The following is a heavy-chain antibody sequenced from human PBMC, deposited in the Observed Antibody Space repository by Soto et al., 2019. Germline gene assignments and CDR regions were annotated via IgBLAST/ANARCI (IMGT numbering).Heavy chain of an antibody. J-gene: IGHJ6*02. Sequence: ALVKVSCKASGYTFTSYDINWVRQATGQGLEWMGWMNPNSGNTGYAQKFQGRVTMTRNTSISTAYMELSSLRSEDTAVYYCARVRXHIPIFLGVTRTVDYYYGMDVWGQGTTVTVSS. CDR1: GYTFTSYD. CDR3: ARVRXHIPIFLGVTRTVDYYYGMDV. D-gene: IGHD3-9*01. CDR2: MNPNSGNT. V-gene: IGHV1-8*01.